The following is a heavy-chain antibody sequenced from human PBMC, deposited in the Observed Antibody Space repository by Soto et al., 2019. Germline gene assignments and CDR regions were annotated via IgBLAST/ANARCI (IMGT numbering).Heavy chain of an antibody. J-gene: IGHJ6*02. V-gene: IGHV4-31*03. D-gene: IGHD3-10*01. CDR2: IYYSGST. CDR3: ARDVHSVRGSLNFTYYGMYG. Sequence: QVQLQESGPGLVKPSQTLSLTCTVSGGSISSGDYYWSWIRQHPGKGLEWIGYIYYSGSTYYNPSLKSRVTLLVDASENQFSLELISVTAEDTVLYYCARDVHSVRGSLNFTYYGMYGWGQGATVIV. CDR1: GGSISSGDYY.